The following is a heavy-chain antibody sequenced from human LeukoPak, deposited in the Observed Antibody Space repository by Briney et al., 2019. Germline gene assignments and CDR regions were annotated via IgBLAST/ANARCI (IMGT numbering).Heavy chain of an antibody. CDR1: GFTFSSYE. CDR3: ARVQRGIAVALDY. CDR2: ISTTGSSI. V-gene: IGHV3-48*03. Sequence: GGSLRLSCAASGFTFSSYEMNWVRQAPGKGLEWVPYISTTGSSIYYADSVKGRFTISRDNVKNLLYLQMNSLRAEDTAVYYCARVQRGIAVALDYWGQGTLATVSS. J-gene: IGHJ4*02. D-gene: IGHD6-19*01.